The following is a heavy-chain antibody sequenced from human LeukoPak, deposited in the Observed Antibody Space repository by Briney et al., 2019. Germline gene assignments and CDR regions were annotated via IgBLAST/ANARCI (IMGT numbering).Heavy chain of an antibody. J-gene: IGHJ5*02. CDR3: AGGVRSGYPFDP. D-gene: IGHD3-22*01. CDR1: GSTFTSYT. CDR2: ISSSSSTI. Sequence: GGSLRLSCAASGSTFTSYTMNWVRQAPGKGLEWVSYISSSSSTIYYADSVKGRFTISRDNAKNSLYLQMNSLRDEDTAVYYCAGGVRSGYPFDPWGQGTLVTVSS. V-gene: IGHV3-48*02.